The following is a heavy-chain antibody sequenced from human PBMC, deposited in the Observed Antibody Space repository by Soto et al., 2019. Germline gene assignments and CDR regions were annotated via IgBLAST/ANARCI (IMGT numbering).Heavy chain of an antibody. CDR3: ARYYDSSGYSKRYFDY. CDR1: GGSISSYY. J-gene: IGHJ4*02. D-gene: IGHD3-22*01. V-gene: IGHV4-59*01. CDR2: IYYSGST. Sequence: PSETLSLTCTVSGGSISSYYWSWIRQPPGKGPEWIGYIYYSGSTNYNPSLKSRVTISVDTSKNQFSLKLSSVTAADTAVYYCARYYDSSGYSKRYFDYWGQGTLVTVSS.